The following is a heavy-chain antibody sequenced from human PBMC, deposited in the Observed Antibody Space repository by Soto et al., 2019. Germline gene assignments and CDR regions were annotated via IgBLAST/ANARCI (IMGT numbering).Heavy chain of an antibody. CDR3: ARENSYFDY. CDR1: GYTFRSCG. CDR2: ISAYNANA. J-gene: IGHJ4*02. Sequence: GASVKVSCKDSGYTFRSCGISWVRQAPGQGLEWMGWISAYNANANYAQKFQGRLTMTADTSTSTAYMELRSLRSDDTAVYYCARENSYFDYWGQGTLVTVSS. V-gene: IGHV1-18*01.